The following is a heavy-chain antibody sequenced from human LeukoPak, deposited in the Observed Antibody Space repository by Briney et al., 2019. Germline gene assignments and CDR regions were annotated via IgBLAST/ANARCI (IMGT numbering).Heavy chain of an antibody. CDR2: INHSGST. Sequence: SETLSLTCAVYGGSFSGYYWSWIRQHPGKGLEWIGEINHSGSTNYSPSLKSRVTISVDTSKNQFSLKLSSVTAADTAVYYCARGYCSSTSCYRDYYYYYGMDVWGKGTTVTVSS. J-gene: IGHJ6*04. CDR1: GGSFSGYY. V-gene: IGHV4-34*01. CDR3: ARGYCSSTSCYRDYYYYYGMDV. D-gene: IGHD2-2*02.